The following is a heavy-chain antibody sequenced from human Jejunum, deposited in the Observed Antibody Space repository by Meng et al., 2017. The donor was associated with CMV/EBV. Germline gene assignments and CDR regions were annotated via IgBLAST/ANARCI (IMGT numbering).Heavy chain of an antibody. V-gene: IGHV2-5*02. CDR3: AHTYAGLFDH. CDR2: IYWDDDK. CDR1: GFSISPSGMA. Sequence: TCSLSGFSISPSGMAGGWIRQPPGKALEWLTLIYWDDDKRYSPSLKNRVTITKDTSNNQVVLTMTNMGPVDTATYYCAHTYAGLFDHWGQGTLVTVSS. D-gene: IGHD4-23*01. J-gene: IGHJ4*02.